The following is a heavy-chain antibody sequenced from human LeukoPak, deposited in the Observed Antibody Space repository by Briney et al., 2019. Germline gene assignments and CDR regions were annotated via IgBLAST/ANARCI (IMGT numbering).Heavy chain of an antibody. J-gene: IGHJ4*02. CDR1: GGSISSSNW. D-gene: IGHD4-17*01. Sequence: SETLSLTCAVSGGSISSSNWWTWVRQPPGKGLEWIGEIYRSGSTNYNPSLKSRVTISVDKSKNQFSLKLSSLTAADTAVYYCARASHDYGDYSHFDYWGQGTLVTVSS. V-gene: IGHV4-4*02. CDR2: IYRSGST. CDR3: ARASHDYGDYSHFDY.